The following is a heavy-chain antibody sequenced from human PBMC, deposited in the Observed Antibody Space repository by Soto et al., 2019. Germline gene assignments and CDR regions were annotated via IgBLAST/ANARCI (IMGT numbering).Heavy chain of an antibody. V-gene: IGHV4-34*01. CDR2: INHSGST. CDR3: ARGFPSGIAAAGDTHAEYFQH. Sequence: SETLSLTCAVYGGSFSGYYWSWIRQPPGKGLEWIGEINHSGSTNYNPSLKSRVTISVDTSKNQFSLKLSSVTAADTAVYYCARGFPSGIAAAGDTHAEYFQHWGQGTLVTVSS. J-gene: IGHJ1*01. CDR1: GGSFSGYY. D-gene: IGHD6-13*01.